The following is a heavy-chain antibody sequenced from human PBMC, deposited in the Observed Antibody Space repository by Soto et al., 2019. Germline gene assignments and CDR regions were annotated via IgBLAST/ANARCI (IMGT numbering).Heavy chain of an antibody. V-gene: IGHV3-23*01. Sequence: LRLSCSASGFTLSSYAMSWVRQAPGKGLEWVSSISAGGDMTYNSDSVKGRFTISRDNSNNALFLQMHNLRIEDTALYYCARGDRGGSGSPASYYYSGWDVWCQGATVTVSS. CDR1: GFTLSSYA. J-gene: IGHJ6*02. CDR3: ARGDRGGSGSPASYYYSGWDV. D-gene: IGHD3-10*01. CDR2: ISAGGDMT.